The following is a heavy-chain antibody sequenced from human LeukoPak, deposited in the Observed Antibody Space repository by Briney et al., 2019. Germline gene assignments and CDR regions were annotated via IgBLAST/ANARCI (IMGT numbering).Heavy chain of an antibody. Sequence: HGESLKISCQGSGSRFAAFWIAWVRQLPGKGLELMGLIYPGDSVVRYSPSFEGQVTISADQSITTAYVQWTSLRASDTALYFCARASASCGGDCFGFYFFDLWGRGTQVTVSS. D-gene: IGHD2-21*02. CDR2: IYPGDSVV. V-gene: IGHV5-51*01. CDR3: ARASASCGGDCFGFYFFDL. J-gene: IGHJ2*01. CDR1: GSRFAAFW.